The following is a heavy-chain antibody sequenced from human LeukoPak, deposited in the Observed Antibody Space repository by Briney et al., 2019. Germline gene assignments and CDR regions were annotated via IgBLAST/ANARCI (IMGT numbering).Heavy chain of an antibody. CDR3: ARDLVF. J-gene: IGHJ4*02. D-gene: IGHD3-10*01. CDR1: GGSISSGSYY. Sequence: PSETLSLTCTVSGGSISSGSYYWSWIRQPAGNGLEWIGRIYTSGSTNYNPSLKSRVTISVDTSKNQFSLKLSSVTAADTAVYYCARDLVFWGQGTLVTVSS. CDR2: IYTSGST. V-gene: IGHV4-61*02.